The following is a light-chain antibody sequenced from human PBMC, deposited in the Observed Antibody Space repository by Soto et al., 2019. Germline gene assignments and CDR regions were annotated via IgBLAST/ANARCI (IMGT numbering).Light chain of an antibody. Sequence: DIQMTQSPSSLTASPGDTVSFTCRASRGIATSVSWYQQKPGPAPKLLIYSATTLQSGVPSRLSGSGSVTDFTLTISGLQPDDFATYFCHQTFCTPPYTFGQGTRL. J-gene: IGKJ2*01. CDR1: RGIATS. CDR2: SAT. CDR3: HQTFCTPPYT. V-gene: IGKV1-39*01.